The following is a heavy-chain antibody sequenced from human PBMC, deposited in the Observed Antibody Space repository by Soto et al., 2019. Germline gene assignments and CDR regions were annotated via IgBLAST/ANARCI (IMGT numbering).Heavy chain of an antibody. CDR1: GGSISSSDYY. Sequence: SETLCLTCTVSGGSISSSDYYWSWIRQPPGKGLEWIGYIYYSGSTYYNPSLKSRVTISVDTSKNQFSLKLSSVTAADTAVYYCARERRGGYWFDPWGQGTLVTVSS. CDR2: IYYSGST. V-gene: IGHV4-30-4*01. CDR3: ARERRGGYWFDP. J-gene: IGHJ5*02.